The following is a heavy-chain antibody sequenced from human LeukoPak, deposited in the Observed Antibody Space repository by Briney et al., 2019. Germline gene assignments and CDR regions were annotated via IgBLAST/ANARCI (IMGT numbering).Heavy chain of an antibody. CDR2: IGAGFDT. Sequence: GGSLRLSCAASGFTFSTYDFHWVRQVTGKGLQWVSAIGAGFDTYYQDSVRGRFTISREDAKNSLYLQMNSLTVGDTAVYYCAREDSTRSGVRELDYWGQGILVTVSS. V-gene: IGHV3-13*01. D-gene: IGHD3-10*01. CDR3: AREDSTRSGVRELDY. CDR1: GFTFSTYD. J-gene: IGHJ4*02.